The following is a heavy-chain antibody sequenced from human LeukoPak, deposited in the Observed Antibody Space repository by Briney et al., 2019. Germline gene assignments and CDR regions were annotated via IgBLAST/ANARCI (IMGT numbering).Heavy chain of an antibody. CDR2: ISGSGGST. CDR1: GFTFDDYA. V-gene: IGHV3-23*01. Sequence: GRSLRLSCAASGFTFDDYAMHWVRQAPGKGLEWVSAISGSGGSTYYADSVKGRFTISRDNSKNTLYLQMNSLRAEDTAVYYCATSGRAAGTTHFDYWGQGTLVTVSS. D-gene: IGHD6-13*01. J-gene: IGHJ4*02. CDR3: ATSGRAAGTTHFDY.